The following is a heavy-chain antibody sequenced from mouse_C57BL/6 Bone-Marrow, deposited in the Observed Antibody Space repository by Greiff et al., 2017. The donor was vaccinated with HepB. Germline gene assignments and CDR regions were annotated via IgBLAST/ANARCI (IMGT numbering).Heavy chain of an antibody. D-gene: IGHD2-1*01. CDR2: INPNNGGT. V-gene: IGHV1-18*01. CDR1: GYTFTDYN. J-gene: IGHJ3*01. CDR3: ASYGNYDWFAY. Sequence: VQLKESGPELVKPGASVKIPCKASGYTFTDYNMDWVKQSHGKSLEWIGDINPNNGGTICNQKFKGKATLTVDKSSSTAYMELRSLTSEDTAVYYCASYGNYDWFAYWGQGTLVTVSA.